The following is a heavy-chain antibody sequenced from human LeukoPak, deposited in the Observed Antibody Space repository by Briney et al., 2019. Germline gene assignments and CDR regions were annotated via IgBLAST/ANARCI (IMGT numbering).Heavy chain of an antibody. D-gene: IGHD3-22*01. CDR1: GGSISTYY. Sequence: SETLSLTCTVSGGSISTYYLSWIRQTPGKGLDWIGYIYYSGSTNYNPSLKSRVTISVDTSKNQFSLKLSSVTAADTAVYYCARGDSSGYYAWFDPWGQGTLVTVSS. CDR3: ARGDSSGYYAWFDP. J-gene: IGHJ5*02. V-gene: IGHV4-59*01. CDR2: IYYSGST.